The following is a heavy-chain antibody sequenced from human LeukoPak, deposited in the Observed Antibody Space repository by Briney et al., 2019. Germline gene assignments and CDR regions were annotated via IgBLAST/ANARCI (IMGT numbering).Heavy chain of an antibody. D-gene: IGHD2-15*01. CDR2: IYHSWST. CDR1: GGSISSSNC. V-gene: IGHV4-4*02. Sequence: SGTLSLTCAVSGGSISSSNCWSWVRQPPGKGLEGSGEIYHSWSTNYNPSLKSRVTISVDKSKNQFSLKLSSVTAADTAVYYCATALGGSGGSCYSCGMDVWGKGTTVTVSS. CDR3: ATALGGSGGSCYSCGMDV. J-gene: IGHJ6*04.